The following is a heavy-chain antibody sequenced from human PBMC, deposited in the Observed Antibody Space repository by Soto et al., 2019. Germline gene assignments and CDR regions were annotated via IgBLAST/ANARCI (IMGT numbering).Heavy chain of an antibody. CDR1: GFTFSIYA. J-gene: IGHJ4*02. CDR2: ISGSGGNT. V-gene: IGHV3-23*01. Sequence: TGGSLRLSCAASGFTFSIYAMTWVRLPPGKGLEWVSGISGSGGNTYYVDSVKGRFAISRDNSKNTLYLQMNSLRAEDTAVYYCAKDRDYDFWVGQTSHYFDYWGQGALVTVSS. D-gene: IGHD3-3*01. CDR3: AKDRDYDFWVGQTSHYFDY.